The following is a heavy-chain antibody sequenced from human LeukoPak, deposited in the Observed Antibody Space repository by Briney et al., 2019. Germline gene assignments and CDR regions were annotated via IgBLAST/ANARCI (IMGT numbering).Heavy chain of an antibody. V-gene: IGHV3-23*01. CDR2: ISGSGGTT. CDR1: GFTFSSYA. CDR3: EKDNWGYLSGFDY. J-gene: IGHJ4*02. D-gene: IGHD7-27*01. Sequence: GGSLRLSCAASGFTFSSYALSWVRQAPGKGLEWVSAISGSGGTTYYTDSVKGRFTISRDNSNNTLYLQMNSLRAEDTAVYYCEKDNWGYLSGFDYWGQGTLVTVSS.